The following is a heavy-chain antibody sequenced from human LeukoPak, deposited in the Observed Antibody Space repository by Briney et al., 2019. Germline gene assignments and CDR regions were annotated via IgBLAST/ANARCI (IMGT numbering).Heavy chain of an antibody. V-gene: IGHV4-4*02. CDR3: AREGGPYCPLDY. J-gene: IGHJ4*02. CDR2: VNLQGST. CDR1: GGSITSTNY. D-gene: IGHD2-21*02. Sequence: SETLSLTCGVSGGSITSTNYWTWVRQPPGKGLEWIGEVNLQGSTNYNPSLMGRVAISVDMSENHISLQLTSVTAADTAVCYCAREGGPYCPLDYSGQGTLVTVSS.